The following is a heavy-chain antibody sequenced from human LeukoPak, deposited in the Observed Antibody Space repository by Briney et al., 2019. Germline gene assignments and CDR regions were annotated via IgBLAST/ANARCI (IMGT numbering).Heavy chain of an antibody. CDR2: ISGSGGRT. CDR1: GFTFSSHG. V-gene: IGHV3-23*01. CDR3: AKDDDWLRFEH. D-gene: IGHD5-12*01. J-gene: IGHJ4*02. Sequence: GGSLRLSCAASGFTFSSHGMNWIRQAPGKGLEWVSGISGSGGRTYYADSVKGRFTISRDNSNHMLYLQMNSLIAEDTAIYYCAKDDDWLRFEHWGRGTPVSVSS.